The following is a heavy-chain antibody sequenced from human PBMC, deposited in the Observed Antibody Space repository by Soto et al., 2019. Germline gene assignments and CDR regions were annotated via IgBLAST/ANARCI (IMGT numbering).Heavy chain of an antibody. CDR3: ARYVDKGNYFDY. CDR1: GGSISSGGYY. J-gene: IGHJ4*02. CDR2: ICYSGST. V-gene: IGHV4-31*03. Sequence: SETLSLTCTVSGGSISSGGYYWSWIRQHPGKGLEWIGYICYSGSTYYNPSLKSRVTISVDTSKNQFSLKLSSVTAADTAVYYCARYVDKGNYFDYWGQGTLVTVSS. D-gene: IGHD3-10*02.